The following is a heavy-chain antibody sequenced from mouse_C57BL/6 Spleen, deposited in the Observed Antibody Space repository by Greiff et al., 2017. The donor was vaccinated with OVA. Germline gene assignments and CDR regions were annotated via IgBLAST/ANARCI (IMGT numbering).Heavy chain of an antibody. J-gene: IGHJ2*01. Sequence: EVQLQQSGPELVQPGASVKITCKVSGYSFTDYNMNLVKQSNGKSLVWIGVINPHYGTTSYNQKFQGKATLTVDQSSSTAYMQLNSLTSEDSAVYYCARARELGRVYCFDYWGQGTTLTVSS. V-gene: IGHV1-39*01. CDR3: ARARELGRVYCFDY. CDR2: INPHYGTT. CDR1: GYSFTDYN. D-gene: IGHD4-1*01.